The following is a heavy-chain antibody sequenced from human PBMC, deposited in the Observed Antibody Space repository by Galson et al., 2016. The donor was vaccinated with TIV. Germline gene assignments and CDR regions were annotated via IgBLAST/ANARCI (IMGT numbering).Heavy chain of an antibody. CDR2: ISNTGDRT. V-gene: IGHV3-23*01. D-gene: IGHD5-24*01. Sequence: SLRLSCATSGFTFSNSAMSWVRQAPGKGLEWVSVISNTGDRTNYADSLKGRFTIPRDNSKNMLHLQMNSLRAEDTAVYYCVKVAGKDGYKDRPDYWGQGTLVTVSS. CDR1: GFTFSNSA. CDR3: VKVAGKDGYKDRPDY. J-gene: IGHJ4*02.